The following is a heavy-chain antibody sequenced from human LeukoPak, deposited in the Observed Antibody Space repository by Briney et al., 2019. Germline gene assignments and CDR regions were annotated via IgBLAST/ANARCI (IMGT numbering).Heavy chain of an antibody. Sequence: GASVKVSCKASGYSFTNYGFSWVRQAPGQGLEWMGWISVYNGNTNYAQKFKGRVTMTTDTSTSTAYMELRSLRSDDTAVYFCARVMEAVAGPGEFANWFAPWGQGTLVTVSS. CDR1: GYSFTNYG. D-gene: IGHD6-19*01. CDR2: ISVYNGNT. V-gene: IGHV1-18*01. J-gene: IGHJ5*02. CDR3: ARVMEAVAGPGEFANWFAP.